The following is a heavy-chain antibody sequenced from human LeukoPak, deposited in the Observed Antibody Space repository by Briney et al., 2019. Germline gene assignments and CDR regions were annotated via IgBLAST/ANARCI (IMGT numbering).Heavy chain of an antibody. Sequence: ASVKVSCKASGYTFTSYGLTWVRQAPGQGLEWMGWISTYNGNTNSAQKLQGRVTMTTDTSTSTAYMELRSLRSDDTAVYYCARAGYCSGGSCYPYYYYYYMDVWGKGTTVTVSS. V-gene: IGHV1-18*01. CDR3: ARAGYCSGGSCYPYYYYYYMDV. CDR1: GYTFTSYG. J-gene: IGHJ6*03. D-gene: IGHD2-15*01. CDR2: ISTYNGNT.